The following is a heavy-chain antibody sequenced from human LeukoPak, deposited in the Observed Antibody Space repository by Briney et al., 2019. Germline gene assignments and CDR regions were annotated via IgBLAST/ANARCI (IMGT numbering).Heavy chain of an antibody. D-gene: IGHD1-26*01. CDR1: GYSISSAYY. J-gene: IGHJ4*02. CDR2: IYHSGST. CDR3: ARGAHSGSYYYFDY. V-gene: IGHV4-38-2*02. Sequence: SETLSLTCTVSGYSISSAYYWGWIRQPPGKGLEWIATIYHSGSTSYNPSLKSRVTISMDTSKNQFSLKLSSVTAADTAVYYCARGAHSGSYYYFDYWGQGTLVTVSS.